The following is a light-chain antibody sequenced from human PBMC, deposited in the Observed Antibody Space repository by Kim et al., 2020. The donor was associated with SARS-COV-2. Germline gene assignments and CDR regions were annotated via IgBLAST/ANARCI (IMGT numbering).Light chain of an antibody. V-gene: IGKV3-20*01. CDR3: HQYGSSFT. CDR2: GAS. J-gene: IGKJ3*01. Sequence: EIVLTQSPGTLSLSPGDRATLSCRASQSVSSTYLAWYQHKPGQAPRLLIYGASSRATGVPDRFSGSGSGTDFTLTISRLEPEDFAVYYCHQYGSSFTFGPGTKVDIK. CDR1: QSVSSTY.